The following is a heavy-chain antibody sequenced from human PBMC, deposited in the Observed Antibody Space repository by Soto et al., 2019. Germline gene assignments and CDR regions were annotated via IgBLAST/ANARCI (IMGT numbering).Heavy chain of an antibody. CDR1: GGTFSSYA. V-gene: IGHV1-69*01. Sequence: QVQLVQSGAEVKKPGSSVKVSCKASGGTFSSYAISWVRQAPGQGLEWMGGIIPIFGTANYVQKFQGRVTITADEPTSRAYMELRGLRSEDTAVYYCARELHQLRAWNWFEPWGQGTLVTVSS. D-gene: IGHD2-2*01. J-gene: IGHJ5*02. CDR2: IIPIFGTA. CDR3: ARELHQLRAWNWFEP.